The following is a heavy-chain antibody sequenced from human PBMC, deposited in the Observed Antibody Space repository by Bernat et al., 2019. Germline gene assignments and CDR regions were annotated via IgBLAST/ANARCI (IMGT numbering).Heavy chain of an antibody. V-gene: IGHV3-30*18. CDR3: AKDRGYRYFDL. CDR2: ISYDGSNK. J-gene: IGHJ2*01. Sequence: QVQLVESGGGVVQPGRSLRLSCAASGFTFSSYGMHWVRQAPGKGLEWVAVISYDGSNKYYADSVKGRFTIPRDNSKNTLYLQMNSLRAEDTAVYYCAKDRGYRYFDLWGRGTLVTVSS. CDR1: GFTFSSYG. D-gene: IGHD2-2*02.